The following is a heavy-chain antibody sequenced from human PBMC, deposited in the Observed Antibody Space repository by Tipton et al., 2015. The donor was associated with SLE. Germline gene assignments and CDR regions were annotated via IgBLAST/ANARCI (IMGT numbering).Heavy chain of an antibody. CDR1: GFTFTSYW. Sequence: SLRLSCVASGFTFTSYWMYWVRQAPGKGLLWVSRIDTDGSSTTYADSVKGRFTISRDNAKNTVYLQMNSLRAEDTAVYYCARSIRADYWGQGTLVTVSS. CDR2: IDTDGSST. J-gene: IGHJ4*02. CDR3: ARSIRADY. D-gene: IGHD3-9*01. V-gene: IGHV3-74*03.